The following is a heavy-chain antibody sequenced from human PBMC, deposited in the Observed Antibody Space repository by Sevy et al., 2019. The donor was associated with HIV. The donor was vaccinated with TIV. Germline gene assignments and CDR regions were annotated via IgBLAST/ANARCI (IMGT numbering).Heavy chain of an antibody. V-gene: IGHV4-39*01. CDR3: VGPKLTYINGWHYLDY. J-gene: IGHJ4*02. CDR1: GASISSSGYY. D-gene: IGHD6-19*01. Sequence: SETLSLTCTVSGASISSSGYYWGWIRQPPGKGLEWIASINYSGTTLYNPSLKSRVTISADTSKNQFSLRLSSVTAADSSIYFCVGPKLTYINGWHYLDYWGQGTVVTVSS. CDR2: INYSGTT.